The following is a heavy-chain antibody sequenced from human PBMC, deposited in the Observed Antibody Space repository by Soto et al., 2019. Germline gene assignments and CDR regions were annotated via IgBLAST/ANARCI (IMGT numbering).Heavy chain of an antibody. Sequence: EVQLVESGGGLVQPGGSLRLSCAASGFTFSSYSMNWVRQAPGKGLEWVSYISSSSSTIYYADSVKGRFTISRDNAKNTLYLQMNSLRAEDTAVYYCARALIVVVPAAIPSGWGQGTLVTVSS. D-gene: IGHD2-2*01. CDR2: ISSSSSTI. J-gene: IGHJ4*02. V-gene: IGHV3-48*01. CDR3: ARALIVVVPAAIPSG. CDR1: GFTFSSYS.